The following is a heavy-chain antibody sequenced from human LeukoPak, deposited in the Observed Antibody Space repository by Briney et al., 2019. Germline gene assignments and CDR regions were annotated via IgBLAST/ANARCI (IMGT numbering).Heavy chain of an antibody. D-gene: IGHD1-1*01. V-gene: IGHV1-2*02. CDR3: ARTTYYYYGMDV. Sequence: ASVKVSCKASGYTFTGYYMHWVRQAPGQGLEWMGWINPNSGGTNYAQKFQGRVTMTRDTPISTAYMELSRLRSDDTAVYYCARTTYYYYGMDVWGQGTTVTVSS. CDR2: INPNSGGT. J-gene: IGHJ6*02. CDR1: GYTFTGYY.